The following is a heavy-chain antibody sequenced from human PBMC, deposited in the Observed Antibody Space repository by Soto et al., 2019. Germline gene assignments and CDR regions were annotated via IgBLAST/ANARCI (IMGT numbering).Heavy chain of an antibody. V-gene: IGHV4-4*02. CDR2: IYHSGTI. J-gene: IGHJ4*02. CDR3: SVTGSGEFDY. CDR1: GDSFSSNTW. Sequence: QVQLQESGPGLVKPSGALSLTCAVSGDSFSSNTWWTWVRQPPGKGVEWIGEIYHSGTINSNPSLNGRGTKAADRSKNQSSLRLTSMTAVDTAVYYCSVTGSGEFDYGGQGTLVTVSS. D-gene: IGHD5-12*01.